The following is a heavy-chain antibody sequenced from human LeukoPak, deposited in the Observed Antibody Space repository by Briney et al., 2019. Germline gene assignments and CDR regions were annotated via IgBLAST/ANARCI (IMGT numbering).Heavy chain of an antibody. V-gene: IGHV4-59*01. CDR1: GGSFGGYY. CDR3: ARVFDSGSQAYFYYMDV. J-gene: IGHJ6*03. D-gene: IGHD3-10*01. CDR2: IYSSGST. Sequence: PSETLSLTCAVYGGSFGGYYWSWIRQPPGKGLEWIGYIYSSGSTNYNPSLKSRVTMSVDTSKNQFSLKVSSVTAADTAVYYCARVFDSGSQAYFYYMDVWGKGTTVTIFS.